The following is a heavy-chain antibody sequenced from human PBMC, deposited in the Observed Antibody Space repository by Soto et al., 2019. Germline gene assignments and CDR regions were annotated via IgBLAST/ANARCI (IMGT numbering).Heavy chain of an antibody. Sequence: QITLKESGPTLVKPTQVLTLTCSFSGFSLSTLGAGVGWVRQPPGKALEWLALIYWDDDRQYSPSLKTRLTITKDTSKKQVVLTLTNMDPVDTGTYFCAHTQLTTGANAFDVWGQGTIVTVSS. D-gene: IGHD1-1*01. CDR2: IYWDDDR. CDR1: GFSLSTLGAG. V-gene: IGHV2-5*02. CDR3: AHTQLTTGANAFDV. J-gene: IGHJ3*01.